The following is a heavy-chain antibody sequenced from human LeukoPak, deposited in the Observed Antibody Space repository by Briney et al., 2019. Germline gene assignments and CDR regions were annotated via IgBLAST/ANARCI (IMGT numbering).Heavy chain of an antibody. CDR2: IDWDDDK. CDR1: GVSISSYY. CDR3: ARCELDY. J-gene: IGHJ4*02. Sequence: TLSLTCSVSGVSISSYYWSWIRQPPGKALEWLALIDWDDDKYYSTSLQTRLTISKDTSKNQVVLTMTNMDPVDTATYYCARCELDYWGQGTLVTVSS. V-gene: IGHV2-70*18.